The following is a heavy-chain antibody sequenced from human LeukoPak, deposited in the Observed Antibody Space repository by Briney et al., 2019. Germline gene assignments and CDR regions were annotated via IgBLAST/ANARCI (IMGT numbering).Heavy chain of an antibody. CDR2: IRGNGDFT. Sequence: QPGGSLRISCAASGFTFSNYAMNWVRQAPGKGLEWASAIRGNGDFTDYADSVRGRFTISKDNSKNTLYLQMNSLRAEDTAVYYCAKARGYRTYYSIDVWGQGTTVTVSS. D-gene: IGHD5-12*01. J-gene: IGHJ6*02. CDR1: GFTFSNYA. V-gene: IGHV3-23*01. CDR3: AKARGYRTYYSIDV.